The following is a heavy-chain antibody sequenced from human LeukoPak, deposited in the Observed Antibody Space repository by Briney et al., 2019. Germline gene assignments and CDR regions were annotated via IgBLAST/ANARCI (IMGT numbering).Heavy chain of an antibody. CDR1: GGTFSSYA. D-gene: IGHD6-13*01. J-gene: IGHJ5*02. CDR2: IIPIFGTA. CDR3: AWTRSSSWQHWFDP. Sequence: VASVKVSCKASGGTFSSYAISWVRQAPGRGLEWMGRIIPIFGTANYAQKFQGRVTITTDESTSTAYMELSSLRSEDTAVYYCAWTRSSSWQHWFDPWGQRTLVTVSS. V-gene: IGHV1-69*05.